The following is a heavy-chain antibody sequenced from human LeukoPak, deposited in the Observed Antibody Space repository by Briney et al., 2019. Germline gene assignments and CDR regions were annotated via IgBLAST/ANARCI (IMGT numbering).Heavy chain of an antibody. CDR3: AREGYYDSSGTKALDY. CDR1: GYTFTGYY. D-gene: IGHD3-22*01. CDR2: INPSGGST. Sequence: ASVKVSCKASGYTFTGYYMHWVRQAPGQGLEWMGWINPSGGSTSYAQKFQGRVTMTRDMSTSTVYMELSSLRSEDTAVYYCAREGYYDSSGTKALDYWGQGTLVTVSS. J-gene: IGHJ4*02. V-gene: IGHV1-46*01.